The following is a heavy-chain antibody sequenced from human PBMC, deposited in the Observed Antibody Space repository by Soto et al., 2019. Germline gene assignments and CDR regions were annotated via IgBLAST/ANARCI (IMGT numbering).Heavy chain of an antibody. CDR1: GYTFTSYG. V-gene: IGHV1-18*04. CDR3: ARDRIPWYSSSSAAWWFDP. D-gene: IGHD6-6*01. CDR2: ISACNGNT. J-gene: IGHJ5*02. Sequence: ASVKVSCKASGYTFTSYGISWVRQAPGQGLEWMGWISACNGNTNYAQKLQGRVTMTTDTSTSTAYMELRSLRSDDTAVYYCARDRIPWYSSSSAAWWFDPWGQGTLVTVSS.